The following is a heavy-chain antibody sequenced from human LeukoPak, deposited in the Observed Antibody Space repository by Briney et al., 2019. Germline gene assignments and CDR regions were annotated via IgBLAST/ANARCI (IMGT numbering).Heavy chain of an antibody. D-gene: IGHD4-17*01. V-gene: IGHV1-69*05. J-gene: IGHJ4*02. Sequence: ASVKVSCKASGGTFSSYAISWVRQAPGQGLEWMGGIIPIFGTANYAQKFQGRVTKTTDTSTNTAYMELRSLRSDDTAVYYCARDSDGDPDFDYWGQGTLVTVSS. CDR3: ARDSDGDPDFDY. CDR2: IIPIFGTA. CDR1: GGTFSSYA.